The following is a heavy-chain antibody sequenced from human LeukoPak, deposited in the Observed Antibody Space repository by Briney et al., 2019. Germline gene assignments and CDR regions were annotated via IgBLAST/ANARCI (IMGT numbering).Heavy chain of an antibody. CDR3: ARYSSGWNHVGFDY. J-gene: IGHJ4*02. D-gene: IGHD6-19*01. CDR2: ISSSSSYI. V-gene: IGHV3-21*01. CDR1: GFTFSSYS. Sequence: GRSLRLSCAASGFTFSSYSMNWVRQAPGKGLEWVSSISSSSSYIYYADSVKGRFTISRDNAKNSLYLQMNSLRAEDTAVYYCARYSSGWNHVGFDYWGQGTLVTVSS.